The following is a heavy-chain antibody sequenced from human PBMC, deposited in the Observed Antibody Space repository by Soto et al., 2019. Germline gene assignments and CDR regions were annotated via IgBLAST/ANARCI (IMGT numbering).Heavy chain of an antibody. Sequence: EVQLVESGGGVVQPGGSLRLSCAASGLTVSSSQMSWVRQAPGKGLEWVSVIYTGGSEYYADSVKGRFTISRDSSENTLYLQMNSLRVEDTSVYYCARDSAASFDYWGQGTLVTVSS. V-gene: IGHV3-66*01. CDR3: ARDSAASFDY. CDR1: GLTVSSSQ. CDR2: IYTGGSE. D-gene: IGHD2-15*01. J-gene: IGHJ4*02.